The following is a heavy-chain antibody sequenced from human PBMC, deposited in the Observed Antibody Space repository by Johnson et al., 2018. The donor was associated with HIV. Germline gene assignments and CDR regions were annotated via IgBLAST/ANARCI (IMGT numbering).Heavy chain of an antibody. D-gene: IGHD1-1*01. CDR2: ISYDGSNK. J-gene: IGHJ3*02. V-gene: IGHV3-30*04. Sequence: QVQLVESGGGVVQPGRSLRLSCAASGFTFSSYAMHWVRQAPGKELEWVAVISYDGSNKYYADSVKGRFTISRDTSKNTLYLQMNSLRAEDTAVYYCARGGLTGTPSDAFDIWGQGTMVTVSS. CDR3: ARGGLTGTPSDAFDI. CDR1: GFTFSSYA.